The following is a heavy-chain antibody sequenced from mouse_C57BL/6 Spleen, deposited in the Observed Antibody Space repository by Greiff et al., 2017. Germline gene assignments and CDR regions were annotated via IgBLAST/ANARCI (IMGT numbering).Heavy chain of an antibody. CDR1: GYTFTSYW. J-gene: IGHJ4*01. Sequence: VQLQQPGAELVRPGSSVKLSCKASGYTFTSYWMHWVKQRPIQGLEWIGNIDPSDSETHYNQKFKDKATLTVDKSSSTAYMQLSSLTSEDSAVYYCARRGNSSGYDYAMDCWGQGTSVTVSS. CDR3: ARRGNSSGYDYAMDC. CDR2: IDPSDSET. D-gene: IGHD3-2*02. V-gene: IGHV1-52*01.